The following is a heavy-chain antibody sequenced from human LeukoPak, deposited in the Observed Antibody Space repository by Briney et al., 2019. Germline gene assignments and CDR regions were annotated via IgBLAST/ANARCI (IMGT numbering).Heavy chain of an antibody. V-gene: IGHV5-51*01. CDR1: AYTFSNHW. J-gene: IGHJ3*02. Sequence: KPGESLKLSCPGLAYTFSNHWIAWVRQMPGKGLEWMGVIYPGDSDTRYNPAFQGLVTISADKSITTAYLHLSSLKASDTAIFYCARTSGRRFSDGLDIWGQGTMVSVSS. CDR2: IYPGDSDT. CDR3: ARTSGRRFSDGLDI. D-gene: IGHD1-26*01.